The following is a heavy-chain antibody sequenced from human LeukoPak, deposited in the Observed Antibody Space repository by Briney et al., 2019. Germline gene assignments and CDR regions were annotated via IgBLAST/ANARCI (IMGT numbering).Heavy chain of an antibody. CDR3: TRRSSAAGRQYFDY. CDR1: GFTFSHYG. V-gene: IGHV3-15*07. D-gene: IGHD6-13*01. J-gene: IGHJ4*02. Sequence: GGSLRLSCAGSGFTFSHYGMHWVRQAPGKGLEWVGRIKSETDGGTTDYAAPVKGTFTISRDDSENTLYLQMNSLKTEDTAVYYCTRRSSAAGRQYFDYWGQGTLVTVSS. CDR2: IKSETDGGTT.